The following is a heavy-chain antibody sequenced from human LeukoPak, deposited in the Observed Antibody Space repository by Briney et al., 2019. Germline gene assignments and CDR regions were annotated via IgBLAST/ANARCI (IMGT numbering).Heavy chain of an antibody. J-gene: IGHJ4*02. CDR2: IIPILGIA. D-gene: IGHD3-3*01. CDR1: GGTFSSYA. Sequence: SVKVSCKASGGTFSSYAISWVRQAPGQGLEWMGRIIPILGIANYAQKFQGRVTITADKSTSTAYMELSSLRSEDTAVYYCAREGGVRFLEWLNPLDYWGQGTLVTVSS. V-gene: IGHV1-69*04. CDR3: AREGGVRFLEWLNPLDY.